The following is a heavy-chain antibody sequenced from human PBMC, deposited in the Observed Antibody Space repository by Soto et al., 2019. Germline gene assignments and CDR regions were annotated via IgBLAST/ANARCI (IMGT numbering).Heavy chain of an antibody. V-gene: IGHV4-59*08. J-gene: IGHJ4*02. CDR2: IYYSGST. CDR3: ASASDDYGDYRDY. Sequence: SETLSLTCTVSCGSISSYYWSWIRQPPGKGLEWIGYIYYSGSTNYNPSLKSRVTISVDTSKNHFSLKLSSVTAADTAVYYCASASDDYGDYRDYWGQGTLVTVSS. CDR1: CGSISSYY. D-gene: IGHD4-17*01.